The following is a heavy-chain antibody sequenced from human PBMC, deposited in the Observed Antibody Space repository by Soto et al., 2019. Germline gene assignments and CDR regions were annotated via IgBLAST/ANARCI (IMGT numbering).Heavy chain of an antibody. CDR1: GFTFSSYA. J-gene: IGHJ4*02. Sequence: EVQLLESGGGLVQPGGSLRLSCAASGFTFSSYAMSWVRQAPGKGLEWVADISGSCGSTYYADSVKGRFTISRDNSKNPLYLQMNSLRADDTAVYYCAKMAAARGHFDYWGQGTLVTVSS. CDR2: ISGSCGST. V-gene: IGHV3-23*01. D-gene: IGHD6-6*01. CDR3: AKMAAARGHFDY.